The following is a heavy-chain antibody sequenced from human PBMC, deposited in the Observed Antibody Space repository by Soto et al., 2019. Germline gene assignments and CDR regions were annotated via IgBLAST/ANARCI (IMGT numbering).Heavy chain of an antibody. V-gene: IGHV4-34*01. Sequence: SETLSLTCAVYGGSFSGYYWSWIRQPPGKGLEWIGEINHSGSTNYNPSLKSRVTISVDTSNNQFSLKLNSVAAADTAVYYCARCPRGSGYFGGIDSWGQGTLVTVSS. D-gene: IGHD3-22*01. CDR2: INHSGST. CDR1: GGSFSGYY. CDR3: ARCPRGSGYFGGIDS. J-gene: IGHJ4*02.